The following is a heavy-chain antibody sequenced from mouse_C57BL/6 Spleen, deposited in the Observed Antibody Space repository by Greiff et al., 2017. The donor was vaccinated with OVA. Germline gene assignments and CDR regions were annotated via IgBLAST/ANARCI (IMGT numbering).Heavy chain of an antibody. CDR1: GYTFTSYW. V-gene: IGHV1-61*01. CDR2: IYPSDSET. D-gene: IGHD3-2*02. CDR3: AREGSSGYYDY. Sequence: VQLQQPGAELVRPGSSVKLSCKASGYTFTSYWMDWVKQRPGQGLEWIGNIYPSDSETHYNQKFKDKATLTVDKSSSTAYMQLSSLTSEDSAVYYCAREGSSGYYDYWGQGTTLTVSS. J-gene: IGHJ2*01.